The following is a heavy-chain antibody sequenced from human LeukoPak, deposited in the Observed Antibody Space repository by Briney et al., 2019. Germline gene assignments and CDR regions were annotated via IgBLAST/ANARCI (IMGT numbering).Heavy chain of an antibody. V-gene: IGHV3-23*01. CDR3: AKTVTTPWEYYYYMDV. D-gene: IGHD4-17*01. CDR1: GFTFDNYA. J-gene: IGHJ6*03. Sequence: GGSLRLSCAASGFTFDNYAMSWVRQAPGKGLEWVSAISGSGGSTYYADPVKGRFTISRDNSKNTLYLQMNSLRAEDTAVYYCAKTVTTPWEYYYYMDVWGKGTTVTVS. CDR2: ISGSGGST.